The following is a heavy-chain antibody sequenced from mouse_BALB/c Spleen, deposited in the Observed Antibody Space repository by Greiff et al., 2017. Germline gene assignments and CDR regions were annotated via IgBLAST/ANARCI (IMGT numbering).Heavy chain of an antibody. J-gene: IGHJ1*01. D-gene: IGHD2-4*01. CDR1: GFTFSSYA. Sequence: EVKLVESGGGLVKPGGSLKLSCAASGFTFSSYAMSWVRQTPEKRLEWVATISSGGSYTYYPDSVKGRFTISRDNAKNTLYLQMSSLRSEDTAMYYCARQGDYDRYFDVWGAGTTVTVSS. CDR2: ISSGGSYT. V-gene: IGHV5-9-3*01. CDR3: ARQGDYDRYFDV.